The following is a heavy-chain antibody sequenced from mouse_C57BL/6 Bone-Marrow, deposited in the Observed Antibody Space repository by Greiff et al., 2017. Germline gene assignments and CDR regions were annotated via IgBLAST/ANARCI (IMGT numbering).Heavy chain of an antibody. CDR3: ATPRKIMDY. CDR2: INPYNGGT. D-gene: IGHD5-1-1*01. CDR1: GYTITDYY. J-gene: IGHJ4*01. V-gene: IGHV1-19*01. Sequence: EVQLQQSGPVLVKPGASVKLSCKASGYTITDYYMHWVKQSHGQSLEWIGVINPYNGGTSYNPKFKGKATLTVDTSSSTAYMELNSLTSEDSAVYYCATPRKIMDYWGQGTSVTVSS.